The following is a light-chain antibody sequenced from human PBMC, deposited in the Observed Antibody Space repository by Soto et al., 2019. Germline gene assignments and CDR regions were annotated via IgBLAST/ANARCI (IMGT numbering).Light chain of an antibody. CDR1: QRVSANY. J-gene: IGKJ5*01. Sequence: ETVLTQSPGTLSLSPWETATLSCRASQRVSANYLAWYRHKPGQAPRLLIYDASTRATGTPDRFSGSGSGTDFTLTITRLEPEDSAVYFCQQYTGPPTTFGQGTRLEIK. CDR2: DAS. CDR3: QQYTGPPTT. V-gene: IGKV3-20*01.